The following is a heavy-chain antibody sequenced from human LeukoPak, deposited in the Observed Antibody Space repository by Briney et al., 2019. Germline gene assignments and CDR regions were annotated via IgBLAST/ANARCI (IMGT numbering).Heavy chain of an antibody. J-gene: IGHJ5*02. CDR1: GESLNDYY. CDR2: ITHNGST. V-gene: IGHV4-34*01. D-gene: IGHD6-13*01. CDR3: ARTEPLAAAGNWFDP. Sequence: PSETLSLTCGVHGESLNDYYWSWIRQSPGKGLEWIGEITHNGSTTFNPSLESRLTISVDTSKKQFSLKLTSVTAADAAVYYCARTEPLAAAGNWFDPWGQGTLVTVSS.